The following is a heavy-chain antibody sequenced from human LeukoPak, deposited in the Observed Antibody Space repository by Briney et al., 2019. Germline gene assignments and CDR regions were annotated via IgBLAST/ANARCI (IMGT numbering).Heavy chain of an antibody. D-gene: IGHD6-19*01. Sequence: ASVKVSCKASGYTFTGYYMHWVRQAPGQGLEWMGWINPNSGGTNYAQKFQGGVTMTRDTSISTAYMELSRLRSDDTAVYYCARDGKRGYSSAVRWFDPWGQGTLVTVSS. J-gene: IGHJ5*02. CDR2: INPNSGGT. CDR3: ARDGKRGYSSAVRWFDP. V-gene: IGHV1-2*02. CDR1: GYTFTGYY.